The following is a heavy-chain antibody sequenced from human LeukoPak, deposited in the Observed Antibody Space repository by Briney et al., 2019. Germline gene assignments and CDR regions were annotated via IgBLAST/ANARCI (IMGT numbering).Heavy chain of an antibody. CDR3: ARASGSYVGP. CDR2: IYYSGST. Sequence: SETLSLTCTVSGGSISSSSYYWGWIRQPPGKGLEWIGSIYYSGSTYYNPSLKSRVTISVDTSKNQFSLKLSSVTAADTAVYYCARASGSYVGPWGQGTLVTVSS. CDR1: GGSISSSSYY. V-gene: IGHV4-39*07. D-gene: IGHD1-26*01. J-gene: IGHJ5*02.